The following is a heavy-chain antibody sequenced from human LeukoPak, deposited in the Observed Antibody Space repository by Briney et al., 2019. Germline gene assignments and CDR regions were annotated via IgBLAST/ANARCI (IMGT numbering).Heavy chain of an antibody. CDR2: IIPIFGTA. CDR3: ARHPRATVTMGPYFDY. CDR1: GYTFTGYY. J-gene: IGHJ4*02. V-gene: IGHV1-69*13. D-gene: IGHD4-17*01. Sequence: SVKVSCKASGYTFTGYYMHWVRQAPGQGLEWMGRIIPIFGTANYAQKFQGRVTITADESTGTAYMELSSLRSEDTAVYYCARHPRATVTMGPYFDYWGQGTLVTVSS.